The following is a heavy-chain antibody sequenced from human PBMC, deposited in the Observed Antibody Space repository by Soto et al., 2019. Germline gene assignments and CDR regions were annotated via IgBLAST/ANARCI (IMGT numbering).Heavy chain of an antibody. Sequence: GGSLRLSCAASGFXFSNYEMHWVRQAPGKGLEWVSAISGSGGSTYYADSVKGRFTISRDNSKNTLYLQMNSLRAEDTAVYYCAKDQSITIFGVVIGHDDYWGQGALVTVSS. D-gene: IGHD3-3*01. CDR3: AKDQSITIFGVVIGHDDY. J-gene: IGHJ4*02. V-gene: IGHV3-23*01. CDR1: GFXFSNYE. CDR2: ISGSGGST.